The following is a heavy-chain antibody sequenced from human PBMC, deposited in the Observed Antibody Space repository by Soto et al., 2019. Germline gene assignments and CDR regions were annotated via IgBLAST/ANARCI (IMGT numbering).Heavy chain of an antibody. CDR3: AIKAVEYTTSTTDNAFDV. CDR2: ISHSGATI. CDR1: GFQFSGDE. V-gene: IGHV3-48*03. J-gene: IGHJ3*01. D-gene: IGHD6-6*01. Sequence: EVQLAESGGGLVQPGGSLRLSCAASGFQFSGDEMHWVRQAPGKGLEWVAHISHSGATIVYTDSVKGRFTISRYKTNNSRSLQVNSLRADDTDMYYCAIKAVEYTTSTTDNAFDVGGQGTLVTVSS.